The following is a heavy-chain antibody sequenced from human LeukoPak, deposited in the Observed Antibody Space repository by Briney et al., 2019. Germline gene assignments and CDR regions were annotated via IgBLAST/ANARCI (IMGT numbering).Heavy chain of an antibody. D-gene: IGHD3-10*01. J-gene: IGHJ4*02. CDR3: AKDFVGITMDRGRILDDLDC. V-gene: IGHV3-30*02. CDR1: DFSLRNYG. CDR2: TPYDENST. Sequence: GGSLRLSCAASDFSLRNYGMHWVRQAPGKGLEWVAFTPYDENSTYYADSVRGRFTMSRDNSKNTVYLQMNTLRPEDTAIYFCAKDFVGITMDRGRILDDLDCWGQGTLVTVSS.